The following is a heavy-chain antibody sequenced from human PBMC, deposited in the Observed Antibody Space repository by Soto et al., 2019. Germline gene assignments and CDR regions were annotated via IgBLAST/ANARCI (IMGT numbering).Heavy chain of an antibody. V-gene: IGHV4-34*01. D-gene: IGHD6-13*01. CDR1: GGSFSGYY. J-gene: IGHJ4*02. CDR2: INHSGST. Sequence: QVQLQQWGAGLLKPSETLSLTCAVYGGSFSGYYWSWIRQPPGKGLEWIGEINHSGSTNYNPSLKSRVTISVDTSKNQFSLKLSSVTAADTAVYYCARNAFEYSSSWYPFDYWGQGTLVTVSS. CDR3: ARNAFEYSSSWYPFDY.